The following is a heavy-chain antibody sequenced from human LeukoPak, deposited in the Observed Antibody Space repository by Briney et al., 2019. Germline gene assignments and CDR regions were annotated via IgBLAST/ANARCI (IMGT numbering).Heavy chain of an antibody. CDR3: ARDTTGTYYYYYGMDV. CDR1: GGTFSSYA. D-gene: IGHD1-1*01. J-gene: IGHJ6*04. CDR2: IIPIFGTA. V-gene: IGHV1-69*06. Sequence: SVKVSCKASGGTFSSYAISWVRQAPGQGLEWMGGIIPIFGTANYAQKFQGRVTITADKSTSTAYMELSSLRSEDTAVNYCARDTTGTYYYYYGMDVWGKGTTVTVSS.